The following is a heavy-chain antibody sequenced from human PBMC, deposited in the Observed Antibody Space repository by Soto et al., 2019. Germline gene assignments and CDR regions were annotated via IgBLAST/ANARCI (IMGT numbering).Heavy chain of an antibody. CDR1: GYTFTGYY. V-gene: IGHV1-2*02. CDR2: INPNSGGT. CDR3: ARASVVEYSSGPLSY. Sequence: ASVKVSCEASGYTFTGYYMHWVRQAPGQGLEWMGWINPNSGGTNYAQKFQGRVTMTRDTSISTAYMELSRLRSDDTAVYYCARASVVEYSSGPLSYWGKRTLVIVSS. J-gene: IGHJ4*02. D-gene: IGHD6-19*01.